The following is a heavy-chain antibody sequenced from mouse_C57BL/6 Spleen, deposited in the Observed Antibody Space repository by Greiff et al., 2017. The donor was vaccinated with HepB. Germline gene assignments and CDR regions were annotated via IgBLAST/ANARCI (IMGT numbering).Heavy chain of an antibody. CDR3: ASTYYGSSPWFAY. CDR1: GFTFSDYG. CDR2: ISSGSSTI. V-gene: IGHV5-17*01. Sequence: EVQLVESGGGLVKPGGSLKLSCAASGFTFSDYGMHWVRQAPEKGLEWVAYISSGSSTIYYADTVKGRFTISRDNAKNTLFLQMTSLRSEDTAMYYCASTYYGSSPWFAYWGQGTLVTVSA. J-gene: IGHJ3*01. D-gene: IGHD1-1*01.